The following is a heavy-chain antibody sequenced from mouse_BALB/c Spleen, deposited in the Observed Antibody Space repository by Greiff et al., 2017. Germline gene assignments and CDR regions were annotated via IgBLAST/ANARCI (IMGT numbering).Heavy chain of an antibody. CDR3: ARDFYYGNYAMDY. CDR2: ISYDGSN. Sequence: EVKLMESGPGLVKPSQSLSLTCSVTGYSITSGYYWNWIRQFPGNKLEWMGYISYDGSNNYNPSLKNRTSITRDTSKNQFFLKLNSVTTEDTATYYCARDFYYGNYAMDYWGQGTSVTVSS. CDR1: GYSITSGYY. D-gene: IGHD2-1*01. V-gene: IGHV3-6*02. J-gene: IGHJ4*01.